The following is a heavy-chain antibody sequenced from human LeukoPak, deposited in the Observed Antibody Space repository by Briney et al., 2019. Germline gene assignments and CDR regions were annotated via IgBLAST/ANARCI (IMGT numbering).Heavy chain of an antibody. D-gene: IGHD3-22*01. CDR3: ARVSSYNYYDSSGPSDY. J-gene: IGHJ4*02. Sequence: VASVKVSCKASGYTFTGYGISWVRQAPGQGLEWMGWISAYNGNTNYAQKLQGRVTMTTDTSTSTAYMGLRSLRSDDTAVYYCARVSSYNYYDSSGPSDYWGQETLVTVSS. CDR1: GYTFTGYG. V-gene: IGHV1-18*01. CDR2: ISAYNGNT.